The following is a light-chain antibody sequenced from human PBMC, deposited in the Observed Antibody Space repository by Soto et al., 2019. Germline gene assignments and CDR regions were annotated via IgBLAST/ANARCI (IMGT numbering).Light chain of an antibody. Sequence: ETVMTQSPATLSVSPGERATLSCRASLSVRTKLAWYQQKPGQAPRLLIYGASSRATGIPARFSGSGSGTEFTLTISSLQSEDSGVYYCQQYNKWPAEITFGQGTRLEIK. CDR3: QQYNKWPAEIT. J-gene: IGKJ5*01. CDR2: GAS. CDR1: LSVRTK. V-gene: IGKV3D-15*01.